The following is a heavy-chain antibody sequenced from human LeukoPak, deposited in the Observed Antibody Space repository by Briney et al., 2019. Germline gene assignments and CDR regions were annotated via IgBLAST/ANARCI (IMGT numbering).Heavy chain of an antibody. CDR3: ARDHGTSAWFYY. J-gene: IGHJ4*02. V-gene: IGHV4-39*07. CDR1: GGSFSATTYY. Sequence: SETLSLTCTVSGGSFSATTYYWGWVRQTPGNGLEWIGTISYSGSTYYNPSLKSRVTISLDTSKNQFSLSLDSLTAADTAVYYCARDHGTSAWFYYRGQGTLVTVSS. D-gene: IGHD2-2*01. CDR2: ISYSGST.